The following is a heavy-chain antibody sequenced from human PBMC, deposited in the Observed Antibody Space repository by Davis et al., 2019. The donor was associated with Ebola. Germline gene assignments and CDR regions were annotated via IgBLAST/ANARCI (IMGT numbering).Heavy chain of an antibody. V-gene: IGHV3-48*03. CDR3: ARDVSYYYGSGSTWYYYYGMDV. Sequence: GESLKISCAASGFTFSSYEMNWVRQAPGKGLEWVSYITSSGSTIYYADSVKGRFTISRDNAKNSLYLQMNSLRAEDTAVYYCARDVSYYYGSGSTWYYYYGMDVWGQGTTVTVSS. J-gene: IGHJ6*02. CDR1: GFTFSSYE. D-gene: IGHD3-10*01. CDR2: ITSSGSTI.